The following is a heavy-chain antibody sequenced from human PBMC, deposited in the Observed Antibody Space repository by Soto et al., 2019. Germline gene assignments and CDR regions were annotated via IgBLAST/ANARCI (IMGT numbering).Heavy chain of an antibody. J-gene: IGHJ6*02. CDR3: ARGRRGDYLMGYYYYGMDV. D-gene: IGHD4-17*01. Sequence: QVQLQESGPGLVKPSETLSLTCTVSGGSISSYYWSWIRQPPGKGLEWIGYIYYSGSTNYNPSLKSRVTISVDTSKNQFSLKLSSVTAADTAVYYCARGRRGDYLMGYYYYGMDVWGQGTTVTVSS. CDR2: IYYSGST. V-gene: IGHV4-59*01. CDR1: GGSISSYY.